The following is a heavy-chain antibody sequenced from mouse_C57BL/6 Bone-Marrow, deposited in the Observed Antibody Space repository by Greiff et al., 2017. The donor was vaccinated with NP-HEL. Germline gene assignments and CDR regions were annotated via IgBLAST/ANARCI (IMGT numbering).Heavy chain of an antibody. V-gene: IGHV5-17*01. CDR2: ISSGSSTI. Sequence: EVKFEESGGGLVKPGGSLKLSCAASGFTFSDYGMHWVRQAPEKGLEWVAYISSGSSTIYYADTVKGRFTISRDNAKNTLFLQMTSLRSEDTAMYYCARDPRFAYWGQGTLVTVSA. CDR1: GFTFSDYG. J-gene: IGHJ3*01. CDR3: ARDPRFAY.